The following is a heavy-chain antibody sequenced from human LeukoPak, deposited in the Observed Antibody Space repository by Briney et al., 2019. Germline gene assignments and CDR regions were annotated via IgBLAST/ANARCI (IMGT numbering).Heavy chain of an antibody. J-gene: IGHJ6*02. CDR3: ARDDRDVYYDSSEYYYYYGMDV. D-gene: IGHD3-22*01. CDR1: GFTFSSYA. Sequence: GGSLRLSCAASGFTFSSYAMSWVRQAPGKGLEWVSAISGSGGSTYYADSVKGRFTISRDNSKNTLYLQMNSLRAEDTAVYYCARDDRDVYYDSSEYYYYYGMDVWGQGATVTVSS. V-gene: IGHV3-23*01. CDR2: ISGSGGST.